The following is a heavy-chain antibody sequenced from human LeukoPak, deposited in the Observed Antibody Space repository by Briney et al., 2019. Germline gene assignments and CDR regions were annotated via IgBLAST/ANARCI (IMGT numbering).Heavy chain of an antibody. CDR2: IYYSGST. J-gene: IGHJ4*02. CDR1: GGSISSGDYY. D-gene: IGHD2-2*01. Sequence: ASQTLSLTCTVSGGSISSGDYYWSWIRQPPGKGLEWIGYIYYSGSTYYNPSLKSRVTISVDTSKNQFSLKLSSVTAADTAVYYCARYSGGVGLPAASFDYWGQGTLVTVSS. V-gene: IGHV4-30-4*01. CDR3: ARYSGGVGLPAASFDY.